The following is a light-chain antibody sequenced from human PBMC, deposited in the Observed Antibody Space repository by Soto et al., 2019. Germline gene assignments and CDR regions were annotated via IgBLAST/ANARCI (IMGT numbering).Light chain of an antibody. CDR2: DGS. CDR1: QSVTSY. J-gene: IGKJ4*01. Sequence: EIVLTQSPATLSLSPGDSATLSCRASQSVTSYLAWYQQKPGQAPRLLIYDGSNRATGIPDRFSGSGSGTDLTLTISSLEAEDFAVYFCQQRSSWPLTXGGGTKVDIK. V-gene: IGKV3-11*01. CDR3: QQRSSWPLT.